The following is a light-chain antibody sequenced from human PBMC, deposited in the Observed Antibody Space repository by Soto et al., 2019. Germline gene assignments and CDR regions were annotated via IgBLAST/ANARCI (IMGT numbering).Light chain of an antibody. V-gene: IGKV3-11*01. CDR3: QQRSNWPPRWT. CDR1: QSVSSN. J-gene: IGKJ1*01. CDR2: GAS. Sequence: EIGMTQSPATLSVSPGERATLSCRASQSVSSNLAWYQQKPGQAPRLLIYGASNRATGIPARFSGSGSGTDFTLTISSLETEDFAVYYCQQRSNWPPRWTFGQGTKVDIK.